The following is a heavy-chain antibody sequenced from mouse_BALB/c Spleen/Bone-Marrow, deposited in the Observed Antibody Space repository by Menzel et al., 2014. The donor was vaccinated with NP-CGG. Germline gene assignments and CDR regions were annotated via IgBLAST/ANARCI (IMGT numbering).Heavy chain of an antibody. CDR3: ARGNYGAWFIH. J-gene: IGHJ3*01. CDR1: GFSLTKHG. Sequence: QVQLQQPGPGLVQPSQSLSITCTVSGFSLTKHGVHWIRQSPGKGLEWLGVIWGGGSTDYNAAFISRLSISKDNSKSQVVFKMNSLEVNDRAMYYCARGNYGAWFIHWGQGTLVTVSA. CDR2: IWGGGST. D-gene: IGHD2-1*01. V-gene: IGHV2-2*02.